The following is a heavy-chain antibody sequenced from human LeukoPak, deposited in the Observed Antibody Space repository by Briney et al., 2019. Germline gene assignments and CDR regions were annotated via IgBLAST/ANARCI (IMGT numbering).Heavy chain of an antibody. CDR1: GGSISSGDYY. D-gene: IGHD5-12*01. CDR3: ARDLVDF. CDR2: IYYSGST. J-gene: IGHJ4*01. Sequence: SETLSLTCTVSGGSISSGDYYWSWIRQPPWKVLEWIGYIYYSGSTYYNPSLKSRVTISVDTSKNQFSLKLRSVTAADTAVYYCARDLVDFWGQGTLVTVSS. V-gene: IGHV4-30-4*08.